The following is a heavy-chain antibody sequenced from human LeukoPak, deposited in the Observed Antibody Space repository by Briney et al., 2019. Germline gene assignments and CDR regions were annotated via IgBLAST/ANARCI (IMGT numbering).Heavy chain of an antibody. CDR3: ARGQDTVITSRDAFDI. D-gene: IGHD4-23*01. CDR1: CG. V-gene: IGHV3-48*01. J-gene: IGHJ3*02. CDR2: ISSFSGTI. Sequence: CGMNWVRQAPGKGLEWVSYISSFSGTINYADSVKGRFTISRDNAKNSLYLQMNSLRAEDTAVYYCARGQDTVITSRDAFDIWGQGTMVTVSS.